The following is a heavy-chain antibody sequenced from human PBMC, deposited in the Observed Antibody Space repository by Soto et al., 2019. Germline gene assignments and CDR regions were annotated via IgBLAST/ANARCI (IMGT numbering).Heavy chain of an antibody. CDR1: GYTFTSYY. Sequence: ASVKVSCKASGYTFTSYYMHWVRQAPGQGLEWMGIINPSGGSTSYAQKFQGRVTMTEDTSTDTAYMELSSLRSEDTAVYYCATEARGSVSWGQGTLVTVSS. D-gene: IGHD3-10*01. V-gene: IGHV1-46*01. CDR2: INPSGGST. J-gene: IGHJ5*02. CDR3: ATEARGSVS.